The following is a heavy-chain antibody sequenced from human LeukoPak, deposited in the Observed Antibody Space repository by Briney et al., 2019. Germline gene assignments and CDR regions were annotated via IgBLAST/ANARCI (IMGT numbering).Heavy chain of an antibody. CDR3: ARNNYDSTPGLY. V-gene: IGHV1-2*02. J-gene: IGHJ4*02. D-gene: IGHD3-22*01. CDR1: GYTFTGYY. Sequence: ASVKVSCKASGYTFTGYYMHWVRQAPGQGLEWMGWINPNSGGTNYAQKFQGRVTMTRDTSISTAYMELSRLSSDDTAVYYCARNNYDSTPGLYWGQGTLVTVSS. CDR2: INPNSGGT.